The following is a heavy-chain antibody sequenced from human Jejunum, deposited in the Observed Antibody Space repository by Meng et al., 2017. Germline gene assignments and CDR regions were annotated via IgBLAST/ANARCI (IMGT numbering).Heavy chain of an antibody. Sequence: HVRRDGSGPGLVKPSETLSLTCAVSGGSIESNNWWTWIRQPPGQGLEWIGEVYHSGSTHYNPSLQSRVTISIDNSKNRFSLSLNSVTAADTAIYYCARADYVRYFDLWGRGTLVTVSS. CDR3: ARADYVRYFDL. V-gene: IGHV4-4*02. CDR1: GGSIESNNW. J-gene: IGHJ2*01. D-gene: IGHD3-10*02. CDR2: VYHSGST.